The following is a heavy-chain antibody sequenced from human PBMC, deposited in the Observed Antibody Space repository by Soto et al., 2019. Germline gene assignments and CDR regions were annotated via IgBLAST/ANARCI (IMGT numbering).Heavy chain of an antibody. Sequence: QVPLVQSGAEVKKPGASVKVSCKASGYTFTSYAMHWVRQAPGQRLEWMGWINAGNGNTKYSQKFQGRVTITRDTSASTAYMELSSLRSEDTAVYYCARAVRDYYYYYMDVWGKGTTVTVSS. CDR2: INAGNGNT. J-gene: IGHJ6*03. CDR1: GYTFTSYA. CDR3: ARAVRDYYYYYMDV. D-gene: IGHD6-6*01. V-gene: IGHV1-3*01.